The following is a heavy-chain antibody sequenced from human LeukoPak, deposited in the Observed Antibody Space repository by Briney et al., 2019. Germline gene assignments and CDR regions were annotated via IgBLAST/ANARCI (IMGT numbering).Heavy chain of an antibody. V-gene: IGHV1-69*04. Sequence: SVKVSCKASGGTFSSYAISWVRQAPGQGLEWVGRIIPILGIANYAQKFQGRVTITADKSTSTAYMELSSLRSEDTAVYYCARAVAQQRLYYFDYWGQGTLVTVSS. D-gene: IGHD2-15*01. CDR2: IIPILGIA. CDR1: GGTFSSYA. CDR3: ARAVAQQRLYYFDY. J-gene: IGHJ4*02.